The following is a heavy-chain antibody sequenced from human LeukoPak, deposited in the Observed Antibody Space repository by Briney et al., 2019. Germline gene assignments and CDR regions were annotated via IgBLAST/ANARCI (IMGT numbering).Heavy chain of an antibody. CDR2: IYHSGST. J-gene: IGHJ4*02. CDR3: ARYILTGWDFDY. CDR1: GGSISSGGYS. V-gene: IGHV4-30-2*05. Sequence: PSQTLSLTCAVSGGSISSGGYSWSWIRQPPGKGLEWIGYIYHSGSTYYNPSLKSRVTISVDTSKNQFSLKLSSVTAADTAVYYCARYILTGWDFDYWGQGTLVTVSS. D-gene: IGHD3-9*01.